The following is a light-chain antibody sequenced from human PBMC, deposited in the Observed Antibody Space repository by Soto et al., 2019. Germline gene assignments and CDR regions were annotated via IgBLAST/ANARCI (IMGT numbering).Light chain of an antibody. CDR1: QSVSSN. V-gene: IGKV3-15*01. J-gene: IGKJ1*01. CDR3: QQYNNWPFPSWT. Sequence: IVMTQSPATLSVSPGERATLSCRASQSVSSNLAWYQQKPGQAPRLLIYGASTRATGTPARFSGSGPGTEFTLTISSLQSEDFAVYYCQQYNNWPFPSWTFGQGTKVEIK. CDR2: GAS.